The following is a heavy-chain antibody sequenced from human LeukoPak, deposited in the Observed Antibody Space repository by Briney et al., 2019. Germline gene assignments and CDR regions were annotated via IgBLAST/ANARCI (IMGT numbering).Heavy chain of an antibody. CDR1: GFTFSGYG. CDR2: IGTSGVTT. CDR3: VKVTSDH. J-gene: IGHJ5*02. Sequence: GGSLRLSCAASGFTFSGYGMSWVRQAPGKGLEWVSGIGTSGVTTYYADSVKGRFTISRDNSRNTLYLQVNSLRAEDTAVYYCVKVTSDHWGQGTLVTVSS. V-gene: IGHV3-23*01.